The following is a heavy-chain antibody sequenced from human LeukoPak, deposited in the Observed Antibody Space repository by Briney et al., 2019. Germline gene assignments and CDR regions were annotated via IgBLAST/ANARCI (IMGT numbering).Heavy chain of an antibody. D-gene: IGHD1-26*01. CDR2: ISYDGSNK. CDR3: ARDGVLDADQWEPVTHFDY. V-gene: IGHV3-30-3*01. J-gene: IGHJ4*02. Sequence: PGRSLRLSCAASGFTFSSYAMHWVRQAPGKGLEWVAVISYDGSNKYYADSVKGRFTISRDNSKNTLYLQMNSLRAEDTAVYYCARDGVLDADQWEPVTHFDYWGQGTLVTVSS. CDR1: GFTFSSYA.